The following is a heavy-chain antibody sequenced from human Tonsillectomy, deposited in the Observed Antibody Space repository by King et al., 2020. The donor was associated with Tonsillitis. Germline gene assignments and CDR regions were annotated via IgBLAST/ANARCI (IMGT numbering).Heavy chain of an antibody. J-gene: IGHJ3*01. D-gene: IGHD4-23*01. CDR3: TKGIDGGNYAFDF. CDR2: ISYDGSDK. Sequence: VQLVESGGGVVQPGRSLRLSCAAAGFTFRNYGMHWVRQAPGKGLEWVAVISYDGSDKYYADSVKGRFTISRDNSKNTLYLQMNSLRAEDTAVYYCTKGIDGGNYAFDFWGQGTMVTVS. CDR1: GFTFRNYG. V-gene: IGHV3-30*18.